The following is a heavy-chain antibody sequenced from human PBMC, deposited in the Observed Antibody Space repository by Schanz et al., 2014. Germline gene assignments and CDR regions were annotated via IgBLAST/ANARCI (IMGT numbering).Heavy chain of an antibody. D-gene: IGHD1-1*01. CDR2: ISSKGDMT. J-gene: IGHJ4*02. Sequence: VQLLESGGGLVQPGGSLRLSCSASGFTFSIYAMHWVRQAPGKGLEYVSAISSKGDMTFYGNSVKGRFTISRDNAKNSLYLEMNSLRAEDTALYYCARDRRNADLDYWGQGTLVTVSS. CDR3: ARDRRNADLDY. V-gene: IGHV3-64*04. CDR1: GFTFSIYA.